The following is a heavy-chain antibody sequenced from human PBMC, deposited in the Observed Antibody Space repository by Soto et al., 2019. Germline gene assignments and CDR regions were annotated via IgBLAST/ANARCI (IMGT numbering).Heavy chain of an antibody. D-gene: IGHD2-21*02. CDR1: GYTFTSYY. CDR2: INPGGGRT. J-gene: IGHJ4*02. V-gene: IGHV1-46*01. CDR3: ARGPSCGGDCYLFDY. Sequence: GASVKVSCKASGYTFTSYYIHCVRQAPGQGLEWVAMINPGGGRTKNAQMFQGRVTLTRDTSAGTVDMELSSLTSDDTAVYYCARGPSCGGDCYLFDYWGQGSLVTVSS.